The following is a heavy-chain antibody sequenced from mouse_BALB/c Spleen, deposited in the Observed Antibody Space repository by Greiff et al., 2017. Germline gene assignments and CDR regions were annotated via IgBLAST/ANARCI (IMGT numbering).Heavy chain of an antibody. CDR3: ARSGGSYYFDY. D-gene: IGHD3-1*01. V-gene: IGHV1-87*01. CDR2: IYPGDGDT. J-gene: IGHJ2*01. Sequence: VQLQQSGAELARPGASVKLSCKASGYTFTSYWMQWVKQRPGQGLEWIGAIYPGDGDTRYTQKFKGKATLTADKSSSTAYMQLSSLASEDSAVYYCARSGGSYYFDYWGQGTTLTVSS. CDR1: GYTFTSYW.